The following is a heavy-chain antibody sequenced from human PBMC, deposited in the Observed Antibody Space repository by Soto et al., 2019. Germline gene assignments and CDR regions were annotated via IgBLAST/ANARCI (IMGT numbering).Heavy chain of an antibody. CDR2: IEWEEEK. D-gene: IGHD1-7*01. CDR1: EFSLSRKVMS. CDR3: TRYTNWNYEYYHDY. V-gene: IGHV2-70*01. Sequence: CPTLLNPKQTRILTCAFSEFSLSRKVMSVSLIRQPPGKALQLLALIEWEEEKFSSPSLGTRLTVSKDTSNSEVVLTLTNVDPVDTAAYYCTRYTNWNYEYYHDYSAQGPLDTDSS. J-gene: IGHJ4*02.